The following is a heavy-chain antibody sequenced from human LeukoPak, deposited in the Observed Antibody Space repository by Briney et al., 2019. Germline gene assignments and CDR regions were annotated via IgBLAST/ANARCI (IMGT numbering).Heavy chain of an antibody. Sequence: SETLSLTCTVSGASMFNYYWTWIRESPGKGLEWIGFNHYSGGTSYKPSLKSRVTISIDTTKNQFSLKLTSVTAADTAVYYCARAPKYYYMDVWGKGTTVTVSS. CDR2: NHYSGGT. J-gene: IGHJ6*03. CDR1: GASMFNYY. V-gene: IGHV4-59*01. CDR3: ARAPKYYYMDV.